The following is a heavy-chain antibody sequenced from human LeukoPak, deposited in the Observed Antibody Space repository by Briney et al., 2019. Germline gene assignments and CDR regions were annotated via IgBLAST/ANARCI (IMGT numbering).Heavy chain of an antibody. D-gene: IGHD3-3*01. CDR3: AKEADYDFWSGYLYFFDY. Sequence: PGGSLRLSCAASGFTFSSYAMSWVRQAPGKGLEWVSVISGSDTSTYYADSVKGRFTISRDNSKNTLYLQMNSLRAEDTAVYYCAKEADYDFWSGYLYFFDYWGQGTLVTVSS. CDR2: ISGSDTST. CDR1: GFTFSSYA. J-gene: IGHJ4*02. V-gene: IGHV3-23*01.